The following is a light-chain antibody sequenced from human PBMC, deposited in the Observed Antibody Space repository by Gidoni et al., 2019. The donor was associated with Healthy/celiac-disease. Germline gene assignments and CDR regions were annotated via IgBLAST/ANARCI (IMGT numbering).Light chain of an antibody. Sequence: EIVLTQSPGTLSLSTGERATRSSRASQSVSSSYLAWYQQKPGQAPRLLIYGASSRATGIPDRFSGSESGTDFTLTISRLEPEDFAVYYCQQYGSSTYTFGQGTKLEIK. CDR2: GAS. CDR1: QSVSSSY. CDR3: QQYGSSTYT. V-gene: IGKV3-20*01. J-gene: IGKJ2*01.